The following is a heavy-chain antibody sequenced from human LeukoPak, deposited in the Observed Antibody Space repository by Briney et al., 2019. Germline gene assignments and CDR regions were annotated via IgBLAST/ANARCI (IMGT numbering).Heavy chain of an antibody. Sequence: GGSLRLSCAASGFTFSSYSMNWVRQAPGKGLEWVSSISSSSSYIYYADSVKGRFTISRDNAKNSLYLQMNSLRAEDTAVYYCARSRRTPAVTGYSSGWSPSDYWGQGTLVTVSS. V-gene: IGHV3-21*01. D-gene: IGHD6-19*01. CDR3: ARSRRTPAVTGYSSGWSPSDY. J-gene: IGHJ4*02. CDR1: GFTFSSYS. CDR2: ISSSSSYI.